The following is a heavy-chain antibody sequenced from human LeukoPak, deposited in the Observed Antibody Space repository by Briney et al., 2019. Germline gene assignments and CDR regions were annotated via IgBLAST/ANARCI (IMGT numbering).Heavy chain of an antibody. J-gene: IGHJ4*02. Sequence: GGSLRLSCATSGFTFSHYGMHWVRQVPGNGLEWVAVIWNDGSDKYYGDSVKGRFTISRDNSKKTVYLQMNSLRVEDTAVYYCAKDAQRGFDYSNSLESWGQGALVTVSS. V-gene: IGHV3-33*06. CDR3: AKDAQRGFDYSNSLES. CDR1: GFTFSHYG. D-gene: IGHD4-11*01. CDR2: IWNDGSDK.